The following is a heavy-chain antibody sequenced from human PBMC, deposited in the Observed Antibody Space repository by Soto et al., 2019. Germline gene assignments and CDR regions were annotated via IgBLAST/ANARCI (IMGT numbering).Heavy chain of an antibody. J-gene: IGHJ5*02. CDR1: GGSFSGYY. Sequence: QVQLQQWGAGLLKPSETLSLTCAVYGGSFSGYYWSWIRQPPGKGLEWIGEINHSGSTNYNPSLKSRVTISVDTSKNQFSLKLSSVTAADTAVYYCARGRAVLLWFGTGDWFDPWGQGTLVTVSS. D-gene: IGHD3-10*01. CDR3: ARGRAVLLWFGTGDWFDP. CDR2: INHSGST. V-gene: IGHV4-34*01.